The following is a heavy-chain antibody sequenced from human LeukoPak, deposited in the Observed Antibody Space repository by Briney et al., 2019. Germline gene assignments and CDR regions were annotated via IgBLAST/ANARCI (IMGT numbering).Heavy chain of an antibody. J-gene: IGHJ5*02. D-gene: IGHD2-15*01. CDR3: ARAGYCSGGSCSNWFDP. Sequence: SETLSLTCTVSGGSISSGDYYWSWIRQPPGKGLEWIGYIYYSGSTYYNPSLKSRVTISVDTSKNQFSLKLSSVTAADTAVYYCARAGYCSGGSCSNWFDPWGQGTLVTVSS. CDR1: GGSISSGDYY. CDR2: IYYSGST. V-gene: IGHV4-30-4*01.